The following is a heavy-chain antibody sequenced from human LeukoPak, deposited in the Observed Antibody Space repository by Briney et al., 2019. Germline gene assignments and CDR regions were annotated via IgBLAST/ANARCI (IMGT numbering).Heavy chain of an antibody. J-gene: IGHJ5*02. D-gene: IGHD3-16*01. CDR3: ARGMYELQLGAWFDP. Sequence: PSETLSLTCTVSVGSISSDYWSWIRQPPGKGLKYIGFMFASGTSNYNPSFKSRVTMSVDTSKSQYSMNLSSVTAADAAVYYCARGMYELQLGAWFDPWGQGTLVTVSS. CDR2: MFASGTS. V-gene: IGHV4-59*01. CDR1: VGSISSDY.